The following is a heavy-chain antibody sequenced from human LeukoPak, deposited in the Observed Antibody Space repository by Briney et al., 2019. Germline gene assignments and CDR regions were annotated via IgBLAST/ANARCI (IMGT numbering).Heavy chain of an antibody. Sequence: GGSLRLSCAASGFTFTNYEMNWLRQAPGKGLEWVSYISSSGTTMYYADSVKGRFTISRDNAKNSLYLQMNSLRAEDTAVYYCARGGYGANRESAFDIWGQGTMVTVSS. CDR1: GFTFTNYE. CDR2: ISSSGTTM. CDR3: ARGGYGANRESAFDI. J-gene: IGHJ3*02. D-gene: IGHD4-23*01. V-gene: IGHV3-48*03.